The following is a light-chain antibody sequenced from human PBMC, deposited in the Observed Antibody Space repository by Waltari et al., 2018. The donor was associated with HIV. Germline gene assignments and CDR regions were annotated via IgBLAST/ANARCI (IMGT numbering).Light chain of an antibody. CDR2: AAS. V-gene: IGKV1-NL1*01. CDR3: QQYHSTPYT. CDR1: QGISNS. J-gene: IGKJ2*01. Sequence: IQMTQSPSSLSASVGDRVTITCRASQGISNSLAWYQQKPGKAPKLLLYAASRLESGVPSRFSGSGSGTDYTLTISSLQPEDYATYYCQQYHSTPYTFGQGTNLEIK.